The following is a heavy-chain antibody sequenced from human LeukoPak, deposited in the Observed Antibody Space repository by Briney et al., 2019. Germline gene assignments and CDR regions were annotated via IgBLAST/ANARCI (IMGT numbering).Heavy chain of an antibody. J-gene: IGHJ4*02. CDR3: AREHCSGGSCSDGD. CDR2: IIPIFGTA. Sequence: ASVKVSCKASGGTFSSYAISWVRQAPGQGLEWMGGIIPIFGTANYAQKFQGRVTITADKSTSTAYMELSSLRSEDTAVYYCAREHCSGGSCSDGDWGQGTLVTVSS. CDR1: GGTFSSYA. V-gene: IGHV1-69*06. D-gene: IGHD2-15*01.